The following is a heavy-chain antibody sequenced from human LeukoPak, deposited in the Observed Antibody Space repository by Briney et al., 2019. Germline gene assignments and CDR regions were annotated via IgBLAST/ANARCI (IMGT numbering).Heavy chain of an antibody. CDR1: GFTFSSYA. CDR2: ISAGVGST. J-gene: IGHJ3*02. Sequence: SGGSLRLSCAASGFTFSSYAMTWVRQAPGKGLEWVSAISAGVGSTYYADSVKGRFTISRDKSKNTLYLQMNSLRPEDTAVYYCAKCRRSSSSWYLGDAFDIWGQGTMVTVSS. D-gene: IGHD6-13*01. V-gene: IGHV3-23*01. CDR3: AKCRRSSSSWYLGDAFDI.